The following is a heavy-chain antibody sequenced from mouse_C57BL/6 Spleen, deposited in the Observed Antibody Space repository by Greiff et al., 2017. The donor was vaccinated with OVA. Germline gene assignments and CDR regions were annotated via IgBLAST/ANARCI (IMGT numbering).Heavy chain of an antibody. CDR1: GYTFTSYW. CDR3: ARGLRRYFDV. V-gene: IGHV1-69*01. CDR2: IDPSDSYT. J-gene: IGHJ1*03. D-gene: IGHD2-4*01. Sequence: QVQLQQPGAELVMPGASVKLSCKASGYTFTSYWMPWVKQRPGQGLEWIGEIDPSDSYTNYNQKFKGKSTLTVDKSSSTAYMQLSSLTSEDSAVYYCARGLRRYFDVWGTGTTVTVSS.